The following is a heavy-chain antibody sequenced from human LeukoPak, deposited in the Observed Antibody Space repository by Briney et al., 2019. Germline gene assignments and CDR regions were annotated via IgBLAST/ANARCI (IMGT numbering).Heavy chain of an antibody. D-gene: IGHD2-2*01. CDR1: GGTFSSYA. V-gene: IGHV1-69*13. CDR2: IIPIFGTA. Sequence: SVKVSCKASGGTFSSYAISWVRQAPGQGLEWMGGIIPIFGTANYAQKFQGRVTITADESTSTAYMELSSLRSEDTAVHYCARTDCSSTSCYEAGQGAFDIWGQGTMVTVSS. J-gene: IGHJ3*02. CDR3: ARTDCSSTSCYEAGQGAFDI.